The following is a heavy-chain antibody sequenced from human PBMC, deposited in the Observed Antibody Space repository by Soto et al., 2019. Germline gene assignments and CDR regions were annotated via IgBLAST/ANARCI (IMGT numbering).Heavy chain of an antibody. Sequence: PGGSLRLSCAASGFAFSSHPMSWVRQAPERGLEWVSGISDGGDLTYNADSVKGRFTNSRDNSKNILFLQMNSLRAEDTALYYCARRAFGSSRSFDLWGQGTMVTVSS. CDR1: GFAFSSHP. V-gene: IGHV3-23*01. D-gene: IGHD6-6*01. J-gene: IGHJ3*01. CDR3: ARRAFGSSRSFDL. CDR2: ISDGGDLT.